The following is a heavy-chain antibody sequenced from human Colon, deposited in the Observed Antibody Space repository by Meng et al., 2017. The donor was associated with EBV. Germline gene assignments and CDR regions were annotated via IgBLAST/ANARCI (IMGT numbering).Heavy chain of an antibody. Sequence: SRSESKKPGAVVKVACKAFGYAFPRYPWNCVPQAPGQVLEWMGWISTNTVNPTYSQDFTGRFIFSVHTSIGTAYLQLSILKAEDTAVYYSGTFKFARDFYGPAYWGQGALVTVSS. D-gene: IGHD2/OR15-2a*01. CDR3: GTFKFARDFYGPAY. V-gene: IGHV7-4-1*02. CDR1: GYAFPRYP. J-gene: IGHJ4*02. CDR2: ISTNTVNP.